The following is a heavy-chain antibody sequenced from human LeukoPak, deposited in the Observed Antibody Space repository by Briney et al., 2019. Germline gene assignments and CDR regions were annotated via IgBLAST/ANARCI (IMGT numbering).Heavy chain of an antibody. V-gene: IGHV3-33*08. CDR3: ARDERWYYFDY. J-gene: IGHJ4*02. D-gene: IGHD6-13*01. Sequence: PGGSLRLSCAASGFTFSSYGMHWVRQAPGKGLEWVAVIWYDGSNKYYADSVKGRFTISRDNSKNTLYLQMNSLRAEDTAVYYCARDERWYYFDYWGQGTLVTVSS. CDR2: IWYDGSNK. CDR1: GFTFSSYG.